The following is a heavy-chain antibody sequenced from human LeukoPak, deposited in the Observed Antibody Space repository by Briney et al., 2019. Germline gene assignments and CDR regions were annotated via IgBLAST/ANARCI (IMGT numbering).Heavy chain of an antibody. CDR1: GYTFTSYD. J-gene: IGHJ4*02. Sequence: ASVKVSCKASGYTFTSYDINWVRQATGQGLEWMGWMNPNSGNTGYAQKFQGRVTMTRSTSISTAYMELSSLRSEDTAVYYCARDYDYGDYGMGFKARYFDYWGQGTLVTVSS. V-gene: IGHV1-8*01. CDR3: ARDYDYGDYGMGFKARYFDY. D-gene: IGHD4-17*01. CDR2: MNPNSGNT.